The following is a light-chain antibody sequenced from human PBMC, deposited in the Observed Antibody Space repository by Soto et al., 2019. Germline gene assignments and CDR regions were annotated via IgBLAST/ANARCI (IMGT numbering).Light chain of an antibody. Sequence: QSVLTQPASVSGSPGQSITISCTGTTSDVGGYNYVTWYQQYPGQAPKIIIYGVSKRPSGVSDRFSGSKSGYRASLTISGLQAEDEADYYCSSHTTTGTLQVFGTGTKLTVL. CDR3: SSHTTTGTLQV. CDR1: TSDVGGYNY. V-gene: IGLV2-14*01. J-gene: IGLJ1*01. CDR2: GVS.